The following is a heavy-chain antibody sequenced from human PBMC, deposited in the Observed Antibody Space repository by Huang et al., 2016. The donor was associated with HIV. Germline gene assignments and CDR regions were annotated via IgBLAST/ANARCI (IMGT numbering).Heavy chain of an antibody. Sequence: QLQLQESGPGLVKPSETLSLTCTVSGGSISSSSYYWGWLRQPPGKGLEWIGSIYYSGSTDYNPSLKSRVTISVDTSKNQFSLKLSSVTAADTAVYYCARRGGRKLGEIDYWGQGTLVTVSS. D-gene: IGHD2-15*01. CDR3: ARRGGRKLGEIDY. CDR2: IYYSGST. CDR1: GGSISSSSYY. J-gene: IGHJ4*02. V-gene: IGHV4-39*01.